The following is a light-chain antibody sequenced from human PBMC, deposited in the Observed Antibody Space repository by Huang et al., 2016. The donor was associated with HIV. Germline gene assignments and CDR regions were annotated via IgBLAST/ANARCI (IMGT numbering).Light chain of an antibody. Sequence: EIVMTQSPATLSVSPGERATLSCRASQSVSSNLAWYQQKPGQAPRLLIQGASTRATGIPARFSGSGSGTEFTLTISSLQSEDFAVYYCQQYYRIPQTFGQGTRVEIK. V-gene: IGKV3-15*01. CDR2: GAS. CDR1: QSVSSN. CDR3: QQYYRIPQT. J-gene: IGKJ1*01.